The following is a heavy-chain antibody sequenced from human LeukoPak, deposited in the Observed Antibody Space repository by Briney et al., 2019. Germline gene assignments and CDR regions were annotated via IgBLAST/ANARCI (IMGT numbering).Heavy chain of an antibody. CDR2: ISGSSSHI. D-gene: IGHD3-10*01. V-gene: IGHV3-11*05. J-gene: IGHJ4*02. CDR1: GFTFSDYY. CDR3: ARDPYDSGSFDY. Sequence: GGSLRLSCEASGFTFSDYYLGWIRQAPGKGLEWISYISGSSSHINYADSVKGRFTISRDNAKKSVYLQMNSLRAEDTAVYYCARDPYDSGSFDYWGQGTLVSVSS.